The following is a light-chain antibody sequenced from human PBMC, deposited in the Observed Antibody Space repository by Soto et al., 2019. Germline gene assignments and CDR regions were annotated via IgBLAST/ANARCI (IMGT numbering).Light chain of an antibody. CDR2: RNN. Sequence: QLVLTQPPSASGTPGQRVTISCSGSSSNIGSTYVYWYQQLPGTAPKLLIYRNNQRPSEIPDRFSGSKSGTSASLAISGLRSEDEADYYCAAWDDSLRGWLFGGGTKVTVL. V-gene: IGLV1-47*01. CDR3: AAWDDSLRGWL. J-gene: IGLJ3*02. CDR1: SSNIGSTY.